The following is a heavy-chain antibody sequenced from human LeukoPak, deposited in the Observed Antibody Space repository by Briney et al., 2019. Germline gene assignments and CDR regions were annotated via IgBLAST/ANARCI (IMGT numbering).Heavy chain of an antibody. V-gene: IGHV4-59*08. CDR3: ARHAQRKFFDY. CDR1: GGPISSYY. CDR2: IYHSGST. J-gene: IGHJ4*02. Sequence: SETLSLTCTVSGGPISSYYWTWIRQPPGKALEWIGTIYHSGSTDDNPSLKSRVTMSVDTSKNQFSLKLTSVTAADTAVYYCARHAQRKFFDYWGQGTLVTVSS. D-gene: IGHD1-1*01.